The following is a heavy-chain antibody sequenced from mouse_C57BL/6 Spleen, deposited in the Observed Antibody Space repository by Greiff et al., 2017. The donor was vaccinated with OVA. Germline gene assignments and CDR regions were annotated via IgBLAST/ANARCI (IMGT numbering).Heavy chain of an antibody. J-gene: IGHJ4*01. CDR3: ARRFHYYGSSYDYYAMDY. V-gene: IGHV1-26*01. D-gene: IGHD1-1*01. CDR2: INPNNGGT. Sequence: EVQLQQSGPELVKPGASVKISCKASGYTFTDYYMNWVKQSHGKSLEWIGDINPNNGGTSYNQKFKGKATLTVDKSSSTAYMELRSLTSEDSAVYYCARRFHYYGSSYDYYAMDYWGQGTSVTVSS. CDR1: GYTFTDYY.